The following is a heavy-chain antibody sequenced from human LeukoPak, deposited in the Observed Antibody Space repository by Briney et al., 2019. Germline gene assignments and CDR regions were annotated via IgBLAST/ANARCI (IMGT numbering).Heavy chain of an antibody. J-gene: IGHJ4*02. CDR2: ISSSSSYI. V-gene: IGHV3-21*01. CDR3: AREGPLLRYFDWLPLPLDY. Sequence: GGSLRLSCAASGFTLSSHSMNWVRQAPGKGLEWVSSISSSSSYIYYADSVKGRFTISRDNAKNSLYLQMNSLRAEDTAVYYCAREGPLLRYFDWLPLPLDYWGQGTLVTVSS. D-gene: IGHD3-9*01. CDR1: GFTLSSHS.